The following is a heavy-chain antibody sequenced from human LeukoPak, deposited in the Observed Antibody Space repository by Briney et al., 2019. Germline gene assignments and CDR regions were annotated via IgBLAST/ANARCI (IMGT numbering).Heavy chain of an antibody. V-gene: IGHV1-24*01. CDR2: FDPEDGET. D-gene: IGHD6-19*01. Sequence: ASVKVSCKVSGYTLTELSMHWVRQAPGKGLEWMGGFDPEDGETIYAQKFQGRVPMTEEKSPDTAYMELSSLRSEDTAVYYCARDGRTVGSWQWPFDYWGQGTLVTVSS. CDR3: ARDGRTVGSWQWPFDY. J-gene: IGHJ4*02. CDR1: GYTLTELS.